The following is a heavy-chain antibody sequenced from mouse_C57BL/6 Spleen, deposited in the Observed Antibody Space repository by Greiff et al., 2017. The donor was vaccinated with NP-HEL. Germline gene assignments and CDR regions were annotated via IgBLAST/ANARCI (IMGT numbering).Heavy chain of an antibody. V-gene: IGHV2-2*01. J-gene: IGHJ2*01. D-gene: IGHD6-1*01. CDR1: GFSLTSYG. CDR3: ARNTPPLYFDY. Sequence: QVQLKESGPGLVQPSQSLSITCTVSGFSLTSYGVHWVRQSPGKGLEWLGVIWSGGSTDYNAAFISRLSISKDNSKSQVFFKMNSLQADDTAIYYCARNTPPLYFDYWGQGTTLTVSS. CDR2: IWSGGST.